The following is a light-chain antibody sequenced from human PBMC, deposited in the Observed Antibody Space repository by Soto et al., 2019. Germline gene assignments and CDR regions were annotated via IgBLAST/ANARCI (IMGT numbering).Light chain of an antibody. CDR1: SSDVGGYNY. Sequence: QSVLTQPASVSGSPGQSITISCTGTSSDVGGYNYVSWYQQHPGKAPKLMIYDVSNRPSGVSNRLSGSKSGNTASLTISGLQAEDESEYYCRSYTSSSTWVFGTGTKVTVL. J-gene: IGLJ1*01. V-gene: IGLV2-14*01. CDR2: DVS. CDR3: RSYTSSSTWV.